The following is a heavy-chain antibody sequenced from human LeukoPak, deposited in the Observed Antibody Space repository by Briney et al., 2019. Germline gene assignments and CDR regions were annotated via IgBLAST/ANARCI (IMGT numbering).Heavy chain of an antibody. V-gene: IGHV4-59*11. CDR2: SSYSGST. Sequence: SETLSLTCTVSGDSISSQYWNWIRQSPGKGLEWIGYSSYSGSTNYNPSLKSRVTISVDTSKNQFSLKLSSVTAADTAVYYCAKRGPSGYSYGYYGMDVRGQGTTVTVSS. CDR1: GDSISSQY. D-gene: IGHD5-18*01. J-gene: IGHJ6*02. CDR3: AKRGPSGYSYGYYGMDV.